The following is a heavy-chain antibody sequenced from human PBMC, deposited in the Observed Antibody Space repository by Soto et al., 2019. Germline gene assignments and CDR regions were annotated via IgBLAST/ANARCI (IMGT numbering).Heavy chain of an antibody. Sequence: GGSLRLSCAASGFTFSSYGMHWVRQAPGKGLEWVAVIWYDGSNKNYADSVKGRFTISRDNSKNTLYLQMNSLRAEDTAVYYCARLYLVNWNYADDWGQGTLVTGSS. D-gene: IGHD1-1*01. CDR3: ARLYLVNWNYADD. J-gene: IGHJ4*02. CDR2: IWYDGSNK. V-gene: IGHV3-33*01. CDR1: GFTFSSYG.